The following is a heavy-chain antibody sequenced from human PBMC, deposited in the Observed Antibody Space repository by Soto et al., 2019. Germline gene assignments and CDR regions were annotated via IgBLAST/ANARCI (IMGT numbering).Heavy chain of an antibody. D-gene: IGHD3-3*01. CDR3: ARRGGSYYDFWSGPHHYGMDV. Sequence: ASVKVSCKASGYTLTSYDINWVRQATGQGLEWMGWMNPNSGNTGYAQKFQGRVTMTRNTSISTAYMELSSLRSEDTAVYYCARRGGSYYDFWSGPHHYGMDVWGQGTTVTVSS. J-gene: IGHJ6*02. V-gene: IGHV1-8*01. CDR2: MNPNSGNT. CDR1: GYTLTSYD.